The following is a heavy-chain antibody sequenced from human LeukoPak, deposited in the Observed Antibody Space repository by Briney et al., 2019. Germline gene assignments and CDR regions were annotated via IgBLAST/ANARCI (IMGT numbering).Heavy chain of an antibody. V-gene: IGHV1-8*03. CDR2: MNPNGDRGNI. CDR3: ARGIRDTRGYFALDI. Sequence: ASVTVSCTASGYTFSSYDINWVRQAPGQGLEWMGWMNPNGDRGNIGYAQKFQGRVTFTRDTSISTAYMELTNLRSEDTAVYYCARGIRDTRGYFALDIWGQGTMVIVSS. CDR1: GYTFSSYD. J-gene: IGHJ3*02. D-gene: IGHD3-22*01.